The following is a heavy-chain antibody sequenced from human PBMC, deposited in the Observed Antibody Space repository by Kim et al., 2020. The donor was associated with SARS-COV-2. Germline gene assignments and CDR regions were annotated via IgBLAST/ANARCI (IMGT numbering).Heavy chain of an antibody. V-gene: IGHV1-24*01. D-gene: IGHD2-15*01. J-gene: IGHJ5*02. Sequence: AQKFQGRVTMTEDTSTDTAYMELSSLRSEDTAVYYCATGPAVAATGWFDPWGQGTLVTVSS. CDR3: ATGPAVAATGWFDP.